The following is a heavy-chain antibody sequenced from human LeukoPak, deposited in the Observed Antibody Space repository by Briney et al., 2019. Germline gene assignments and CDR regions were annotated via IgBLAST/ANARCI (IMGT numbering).Heavy chain of an antibody. Sequence: GESLRLSCAASGITFSNSAMSWVRQAPGRGLEWVSALSGRGGRTYYVDSVKGRFTVSRDNSKDTLYLQMDSLRGDDTAVYYCAKEAYCGGDCSRWFDPWGQGTLVTVSS. CDR3: AKEAYCGGDCSRWFDP. D-gene: IGHD2-21*02. V-gene: IGHV3-23*01. J-gene: IGHJ5*02. CDR2: LSGRGGRT. CDR1: GITFSNSA.